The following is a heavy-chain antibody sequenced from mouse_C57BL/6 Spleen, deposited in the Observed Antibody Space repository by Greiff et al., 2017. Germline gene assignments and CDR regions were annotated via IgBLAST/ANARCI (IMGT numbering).Heavy chain of an antibody. D-gene: IGHD3-3*01. CDR1: GYTFTSYG. J-gene: IGHJ2*01. CDR2: IYPRSGNT. V-gene: IGHV1-81*01. Sequence: VQRVESGAELARPGASVKLSCKASGYTFTSYGISWVKQRTGQGLEWIGEIYPRSGNTYYNEKFKGKATLTADKSSSTAYMELRSLTSEDSAVYFCARGDEEYFDYWGQGTTLTVSS. CDR3: ARGDEEYFDY.